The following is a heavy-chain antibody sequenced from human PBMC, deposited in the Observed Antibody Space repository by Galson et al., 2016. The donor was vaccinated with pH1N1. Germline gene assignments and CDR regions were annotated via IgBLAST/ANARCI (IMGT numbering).Heavy chain of an antibody. CDR2: ITGGGRT. CDR3: AKDVAVAGTNYFDH. V-gene: IGHV3-23*01. CDR1: GFTFSSYP. D-gene: IGHD6-19*01. Sequence: SLRLSCAASGFTFSSYPMHWVRQTPGRGLGWLSHITGGGRTYAADSVKGRFAISRDNSKNTVYLEMNSLRAEDTAVYFCAKDVAVAGTNYFDHWGQGTLVTISS. J-gene: IGHJ4*02.